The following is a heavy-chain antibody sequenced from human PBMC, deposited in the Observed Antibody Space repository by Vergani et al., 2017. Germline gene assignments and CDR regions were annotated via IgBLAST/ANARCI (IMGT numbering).Heavy chain of an antibody. CDR3: ARGDYGILTGYRY. CDR1: GYTFSNYY. CDR2: INPSGGHT. J-gene: IGHJ4*02. V-gene: IGHV1-46*03. D-gene: IGHD3-9*01. Sequence: QVQVVQPGAEVKKSGASVKVPCKTSGYTFSNYYMHWVRQAPGQGFEWMGIINPSGGHTNYAQKFQGRVTMTRDTSTSTVYMELSSLRSEETAIYYCARGDYGILTGYRYWGQGTLVTVSA.